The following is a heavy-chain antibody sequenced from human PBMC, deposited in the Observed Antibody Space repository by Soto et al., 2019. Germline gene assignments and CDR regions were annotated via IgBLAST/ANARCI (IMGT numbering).Heavy chain of an antibody. CDR3: AKYRRTEAEGFTLDY. Sequence: LSLTCTVSGDSINNYYWSWIRQPPGKRLEWIGYIYYTGSTTYNPSLESRVTMSVDTSKNQFSLKLSSVNAADTAVYYCAKYRRTEAEGFTLDYWGRGTLVTVSS. V-gene: IGHV4-59*01. CDR2: IYYTGST. J-gene: IGHJ4*02. D-gene: IGHD6-13*01. CDR1: GDSINNYY.